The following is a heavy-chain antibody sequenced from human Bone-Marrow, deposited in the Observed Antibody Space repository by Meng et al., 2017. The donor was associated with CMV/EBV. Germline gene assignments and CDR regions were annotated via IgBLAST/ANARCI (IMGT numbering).Heavy chain of an antibody. J-gene: IGHJ3*02. CDR2: ITWNSGSI. Sequence: GGSLRLSCAASGFTFDDYAMHWVRQAPWKGLEWVSGITWNSGSIDYADSVKGRFTISRDNAKNSLYVQMNSLRAEDTALYCCAKEAYCSSTSCYAGRGAFDIWGQGTMVTVSS. V-gene: IGHV3-9*01. CDR3: AKEAYCSSTSCYAGRGAFDI. CDR1: GFTFDDYA. D-gene: IGHD2-2*01.